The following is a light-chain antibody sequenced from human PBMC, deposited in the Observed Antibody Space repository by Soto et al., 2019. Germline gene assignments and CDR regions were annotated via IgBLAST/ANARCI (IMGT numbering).Light chain of an antibody. Sequence: QAAPSPSPSVGDRVTITFQASQDIRHYLNWYPQKPRKAPKLLIYDASNLETGVPSRFSGSGSGTDFTFTISSLQTEDIATYYCQQYDSLPSFGPGTKVDIK. CDR3: QQYDSLPS. CDR1: QDIRHY. V-gene: IGKV1-33*01. CDR2: DAS. J-gene: IGKJ3*01.